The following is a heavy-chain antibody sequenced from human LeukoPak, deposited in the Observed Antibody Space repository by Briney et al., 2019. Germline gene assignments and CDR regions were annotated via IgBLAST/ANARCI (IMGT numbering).Heavy chain of an antibody. CDR3: AREGSGWYGGFDY. CDR1: GFTFDDYA. Sequence: GGSLRLSCAASGFTFDDYAMHWVRQAPGKGLEWVSGISWNSGSIGYADSVKGRFTISRDNAKNTLYLQMNSLRAEDTAVYYCAREGSGWYGGFDYWGQGTLVTVSS. J-gene: IGHJ4*02. V-gene: IGHV3-9*01. D-gene: IGHD6-19*01. CDR2: ISWNSGSI.